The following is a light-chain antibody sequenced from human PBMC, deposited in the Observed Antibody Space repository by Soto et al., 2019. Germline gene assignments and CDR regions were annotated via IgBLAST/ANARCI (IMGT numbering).Light chain of an antibody. CDR2: GAS. V-gene: IGKV3-15*01. CDR1: QSVSSN. CDR3: QQRSNWLIT. Sequence: EIVMTQSPATQSESPGGGDTLSCRASQSVSSNLAWYQQKPGQAPRLLIYGASTRATGIPARFSGSGSGTEFTLTISSLEPEDFAVYYCQQRSNWLITFGQGTRLEIK. J-gene: IGKJ5*01.